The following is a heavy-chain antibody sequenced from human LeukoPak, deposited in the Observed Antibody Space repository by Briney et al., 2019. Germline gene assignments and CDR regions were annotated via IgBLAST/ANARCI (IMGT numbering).Heavy chain of an antibody. D-gene: IGHD6-19*01. CDR3: ARVAAVAGADFDY. CDR2: INSDASST. Sequence: GGSLRLXCAASGFTFSSYWMHWVRQAPGKGLVWVSRINSDASSTSYADSVKGRFTISRDNAKNTLYLQMNSLRAEDTAVYYCARVAAVAGADFDYWDQGTLVTVSS. V-gene: IGHV3-74*01. J-gene: IGHJ4*02. CDR1: GFTFSSYW.